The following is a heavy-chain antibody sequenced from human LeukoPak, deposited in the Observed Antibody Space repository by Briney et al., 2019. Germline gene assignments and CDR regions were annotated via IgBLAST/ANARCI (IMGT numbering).Heavy chain of an antibody. V-gene: IGHV4-39*01. CDR2: IYYSGST. D-gene: IGHD5-18*01. Sequence: SETLSLTCTVSGGSISSSSYYWGWIRQPPGEGLEWIGTIYYSGSTYYNPSLKSRVTVSVDTSKNQFSLKLSSVTAADTAVYYCSRHLPYSFGYCDCWGQGTLVTVSS. J-gene: IGHJ4*02. CDR3: SRHLPYSFGYCDC. CDR1: GGSISSSSYY.